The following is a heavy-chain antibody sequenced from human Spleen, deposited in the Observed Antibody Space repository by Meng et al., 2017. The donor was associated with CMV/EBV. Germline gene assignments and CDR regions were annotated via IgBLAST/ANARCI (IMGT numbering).Heavy chain of an antibody. J-gene: IGHJ4*02. D-gene: IGHD2-2*01. V-gene: IGHV1-2*02. CDR2: INPNSGGT. CDR3: ASWALGSSTRPYFDY. CDR1: GYSFTGHY. Sequence: ASVKVSCKASGYSFTGHYMHWLRQAPGQGLEWMGWINPNSGGTNYAQKFQGRVTMTRDTSISTVFMEVTRLRSDDTAVYYCASWALGSSTRPYFDYWGQGTLVTVSS.